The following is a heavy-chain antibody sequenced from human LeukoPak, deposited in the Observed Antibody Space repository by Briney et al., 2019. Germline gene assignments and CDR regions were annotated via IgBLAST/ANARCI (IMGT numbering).Heavy chain of an antibody. CDR2: ISYDGSNK. Sequence: GGSLRLSCAASGFTFSSYGMHWVRQAPGKGLEWVAVISYDGSNKYYADSVKGRFTISRDNSKNTLYLQMNSLRAEDTAVYYCAKASRGYITAAGIYYFDYWGQGTLVTVSS. J-gene: IGHJ4*02. D-gene: IGHD6-13*01. CDR3: AKASRGYITAAGIYYFDY. V-gene: IGHV3-30*18. CDR1: GFTFSSYG.